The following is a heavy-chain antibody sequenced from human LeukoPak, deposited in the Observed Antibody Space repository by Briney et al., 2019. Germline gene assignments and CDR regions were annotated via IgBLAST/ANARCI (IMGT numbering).Heavy chain of an antibody. CDR2: IRYDGSNK. J-gene: IGHJ4*02. Sequence: GGSLRLSCAASGFTFSSYGMHWVRQAPGEGLEWVAFIRYDGSNKYYADSVKGRFTISRDNSKNTLYLQMNSLRAEDTAVYYCAKDQVGFIVVVPAATVDYWGQGTLVTVSS. V-gene: IGHV3-30*02. D-gene: IGHD2-2*01. CDR3: AKDQVGFIVVVPAATVDY. CDR1: GFTFSSYG.